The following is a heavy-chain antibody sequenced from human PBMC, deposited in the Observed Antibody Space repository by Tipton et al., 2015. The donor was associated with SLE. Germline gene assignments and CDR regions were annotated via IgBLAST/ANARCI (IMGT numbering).Heavy chain of an antibody. CDR2: INPNSGGT. CDR3: ARAGSSHGYYYYFGMDV. V-gene: IGHV1-2*06. D-gene: IGHD3-10*01. J-gene: IGHJ6*02. Sequence: QVQLVQSGAEVEKPGASVKVSCKTSGYTFTGYYLHWVRQAPGQGLEWLGRINPNSGGTNYAQKFQGRVTMTRDTSISTAYMELSSLRSDDSAVYYCARAGSSHGYYYYFGMDVWGQGTTVNVSS. CDR1: GYTFTGYY.